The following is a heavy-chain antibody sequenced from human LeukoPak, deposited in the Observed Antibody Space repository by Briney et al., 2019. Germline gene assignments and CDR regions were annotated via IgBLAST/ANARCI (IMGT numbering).Heavy chain of an antibody. CDR3: ARHVSGYTLDY. D-gene: IGHD3-22*01. CDR2: IYTSGST. Sequence: SETLSLTCTVSGGSISSYYWSWIRRPPGKGLEWIGYIYTSGSTNYNPSLKSRVTISVDTSKNQFSLKLSSVTAADTAVYYCARHVSGYTLDYWGQGTLVTVHS. V-gene: IGHV4-4*09. CDR1: GGSISSYY. J-gene: IGHJ4*02.